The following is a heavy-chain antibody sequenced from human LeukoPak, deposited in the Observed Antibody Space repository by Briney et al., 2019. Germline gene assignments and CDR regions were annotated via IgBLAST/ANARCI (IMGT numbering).Heavy chain of an antibody. CDR3: AREVGATRGLDP. CDR1: GFTVSSNY. Sequence: GGSLRLSCAASGFTVSSNYMSWVRQAPGKGLEWVSIIYSSGNTYYADSVKGRFTISRDTSKNTLYLQMNRLRAEDTAFYYCAREVGATRGLDPWGQGTLVTVSS. J-gene: IGHJ5*02. CDR2: IYSSGNT. V-gene: IGHV3-53*01. D-gene: IGHD1-26*01.